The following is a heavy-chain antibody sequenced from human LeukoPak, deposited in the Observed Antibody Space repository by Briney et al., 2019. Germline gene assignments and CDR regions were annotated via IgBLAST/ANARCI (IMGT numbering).Heavy chain of an antibody. V-gene: IGHV3-30*03. CDR1: GFTFSSYG. J-gene: IGHJ4*02. CDR2: ISYDGSNK. CDR3: ARANQHVSEDY. Sequence: GRSLRLSCAASGFTFSSYGMHWVRQAPGKGLEWVAVISYDGSNKYYADSVKGRFTISRDNSKNTLYLQMNSLRAEDTAVYYCARANQHVSEDYWGQGTLVTVSS. D-gene: IGHD2-2*01.